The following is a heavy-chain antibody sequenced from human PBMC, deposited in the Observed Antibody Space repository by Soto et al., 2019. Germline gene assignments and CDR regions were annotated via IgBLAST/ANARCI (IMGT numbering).Heavy chain of an antibody. Sequence: GSLRLSCAASGFSFSSYGMHWLSQDPGKGLEWLAVIWYDGSNKYYADSVKGRFTISRDNSKNTLYLQMNSLRAEDTAVYYCAIDYPTTRLGEFSALDDWGQGTLVTVSS. CDR3: AIDYPTTRLGEFSALDD. V-gene: IGHV3-33*01. D-gene: IGHD3-16*01. CDR2: IWYDGSNK. J-gene: IGHJ4*02. CDR1: GFSFSSYG.